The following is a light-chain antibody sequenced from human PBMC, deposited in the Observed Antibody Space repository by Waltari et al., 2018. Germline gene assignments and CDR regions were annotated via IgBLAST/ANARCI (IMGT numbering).Light chain of an antibody. CDR2: AAS. J-gene: IGKJ1*01. CDR1: QYISTY. CDR3: QQSYDTPRT. Sequence: DFQMTQSPSSLSGSVGDRVTITCRASQYISTYLNWYQQKPGKGPKLLIYAASTLQSGVPSRFSGSGSGTDFTFTISSLQLEDFATYYCQQSYDTPRTFGQGTKVEVK. V-gene: IGKV1-39*01.